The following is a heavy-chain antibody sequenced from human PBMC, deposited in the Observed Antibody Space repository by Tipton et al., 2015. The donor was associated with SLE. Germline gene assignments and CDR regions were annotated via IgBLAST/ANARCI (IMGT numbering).Heavy chain of an antibody. V-gene: IGHV4-59*01. CDR3: ARGPDYDYIWGSGFDY. CDR1: GGSISSYY. J-gene: IGHJ4*02. D-gene: IGHD3-16*01. CDR2: IYYSGST. Sequence: TLSLTCTVSGGSISSYYWSWIRQPPGKGLEWIGYIYYSGSTNYNPSLKSRVTISVDTSKNQFSLKLSSVTAADTAVYYCARGPDYDYIWGSGFDYWGQGTLVTVSS.